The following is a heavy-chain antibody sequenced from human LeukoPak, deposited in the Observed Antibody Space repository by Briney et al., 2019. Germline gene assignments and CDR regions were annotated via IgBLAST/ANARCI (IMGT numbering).Heavy chain of an antibody. CDR3: AKVPWGYDSRDPIGY. V-gene: IGHV3-30*18. D-gene: IGHD3-22*01. Sequence: PGGSLRLSCAASGFTFSSHGMHWVRQAPGKGLEWVAVISYDGSSKYYADSVKGRFTISRDNSKNMLYLQMNSLRAEDTALYYCAKVPWGYDSRDPIGYWGQGTLVTVSS. J-gene: IGHJ4*02. CDR2: ISYDGSSK. CDR1: GFTFSSHG.